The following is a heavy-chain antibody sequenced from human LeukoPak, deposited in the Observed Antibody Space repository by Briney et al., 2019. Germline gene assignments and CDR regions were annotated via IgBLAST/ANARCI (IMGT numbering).Heavy chain of an antibody. V-gene: IGHV4-59*12. Sequence: PSETLSLTCTVSGGSISSYYWSWIRQPPGKGLEWIGYIYYSGSTNYNPSLKSRVTISVDTSKNQFSLKLSSVTAADTAVYYCARVNYDSSGYYPTYYFDYWGQGTLVTVSS. CDR1: GGSISSYY. J-gene: IGHJ4*02. CDR3: ARVNYDSSGYYPTYYFDY. D-gene: IGHD3-22*01. CDR2: IYYSGST.